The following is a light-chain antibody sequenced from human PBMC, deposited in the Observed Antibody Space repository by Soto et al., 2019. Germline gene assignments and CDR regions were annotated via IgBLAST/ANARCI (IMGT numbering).Light chain of an antibody. CDR3: QQYYDWPIT. J-gene: IGKJ5*01. Sequence: VLTQSPATLSVSPGERAILSRRAGQSVSSTLAWYQQKPGQAPRLLIYGASTRATGVPARFSGSESETEFTLTISSLQSEDFAVYYCQQYYDWPITFGQGTRLEIK. V-gene: IGKV3-15*01. CDR1: QSVSST. CDR2: GAS.